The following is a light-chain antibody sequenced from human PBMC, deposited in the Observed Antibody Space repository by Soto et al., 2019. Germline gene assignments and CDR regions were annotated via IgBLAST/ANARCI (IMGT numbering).Light chain of an antibody. Sequence: DIQMTQSPTSLSASVGDRVTITCRASQDIRNFVAWYQQKPGKAPKLLIYAASTLKSGGTARFSGSGSGTDFTLIINSLQAEDVATYSYQKYSSVPVFGPGTKVEIK. J-gene: IGKJ3*01. CDR2: AAS. CDR3: QKYSSVPV. V-gene: IGKV1-27*01. CDR1: QDIRNF.